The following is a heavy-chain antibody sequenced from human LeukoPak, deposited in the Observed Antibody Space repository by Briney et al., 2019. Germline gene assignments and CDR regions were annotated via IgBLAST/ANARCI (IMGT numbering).Heavy chain of an antibody. CDR2: IYPSGST. J-gene: IGHJ4*02. D-gene: IGHD3-10*01. CDR1: GGSFSSYY. Sequence: PSETLSLTCTVSGGSFSSYYWSWIRQPAGKGLEWIGRIYPSGSTNYNPSLKSRVTMSVDTSKNQFSLKLSSVTAADTAVYYCARVDYYGSGSYSGYFDYWGQGTLVTVSS. V-gene: IGHV4-4*07. CDR3: ARVDYYGSGSYSGYFDY.